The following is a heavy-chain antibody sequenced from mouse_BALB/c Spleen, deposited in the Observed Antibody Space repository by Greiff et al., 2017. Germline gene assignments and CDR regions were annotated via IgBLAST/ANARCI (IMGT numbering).Heavy chain of an antibody. J-gene: IGHJ2*01. D-gene: IGHD2-10*02. Sequence: VKVVESGAELVRPGTSVKISCKASGYTFTNYWLGWVKQRPGHGLEWIGDIYPGGGYTNYNEKFKGKATLTADTSSSTAYMQLSSLTSEDSAVYFCARSQYGYFDYWGQGTTLTVSS. CDR2: IYPGGGYT. CDR3: ARSQYGYFDY. CDR1: GYTFTNYW. V-gene: IGHV1-63*02.